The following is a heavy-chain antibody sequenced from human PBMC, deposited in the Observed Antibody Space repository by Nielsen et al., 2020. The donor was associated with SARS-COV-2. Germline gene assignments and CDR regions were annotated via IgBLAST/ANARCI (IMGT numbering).Heavy chain of an antibody. V-gene: IGHV3-74*01. Sequence: GGSLRLSCTASGFTFSSYWMHWVRQAPGKGLVWVSRINNDGSSTSYADSVKGRFTISRDNAKNTLYLQMNSLRAEDTAVYYCARRRIPAAGTTPYGMDVWGQGTTVTVSS. CDR2: INNDGSST. CDR1: GFTFSSYW. D-gene: IGHD6-13*01. CDR3: ARRRIPAAGTTPYGMDV. J-gene: IGHJ6*02.